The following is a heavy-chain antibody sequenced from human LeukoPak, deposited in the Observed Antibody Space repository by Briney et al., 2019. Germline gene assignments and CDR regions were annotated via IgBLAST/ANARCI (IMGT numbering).Heavy chain of an antibody. Sequence: GRSLRLSCAASGFTFSSYAMHWVRQAPGKGLEWVANINRDGSERYYVDSVKGRFTMSRDNANNSLYLQMSSLTVEDTAVYFCARDRGPNSSSWLNWYFDLWGRGTPVTVS. J-gene: IGHJ2*01. CDR2: INRDGSER. V-gene: IGHV3-7*03. CDR3: ARDRGPNSSSWLNWYFDL. CDR1: GFTFSSYA. D-gene: IGHD6-13*01.